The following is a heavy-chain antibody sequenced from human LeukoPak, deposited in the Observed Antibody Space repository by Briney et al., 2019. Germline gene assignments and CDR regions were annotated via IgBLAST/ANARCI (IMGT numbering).Heavy chain of an antibody. D-gene: IGHD6-19*01. V-gene: IGHV3-30-3*01. CDR2: VSYDGSIK. Sequence: GGSLRLSCAASGFTFSSYALHWVRQAPNKGLEWVAIVSYDGSIKYYADSVKGRSTISRDNSKNTLYLQMNSLRAEDTAVYYCARDHYSSGPYYFDYWGQGTLVTVSS. J-gene: IGHJ4*02. CDR3: ARDHYSSGPYYFDY. CDR1: GFTFSSYA.